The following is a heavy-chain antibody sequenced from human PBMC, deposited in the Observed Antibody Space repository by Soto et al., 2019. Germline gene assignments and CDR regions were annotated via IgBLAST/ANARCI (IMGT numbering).Heavy chain of an antibody. CDR2: IYYSGST. CDR1: GGSISSSSYY. V-gene: IGHV4-39*01. Sequence: LSLTCTVSGGSISSSSYYWGWIRQPPGKGLEWIGSIYYSGSTYYNPSLKSRVTISVDTSKNQFSLKLSSVTAADTAVYYCARHGPTNWFDPWGQGTLVTVSS. J-gene: IGHJ5*02. CDR3: ARHGPTNWFDP.